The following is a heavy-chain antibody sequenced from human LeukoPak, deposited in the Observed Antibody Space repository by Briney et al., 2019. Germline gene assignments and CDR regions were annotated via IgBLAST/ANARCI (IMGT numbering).Heavy chain of an antibody. CDR1: GYSFSTYW. V-gene: IGHV5-51*01. J-gene: IGHJ4*02. CDR3: ARHGVTGSSSSPNDY. Sequence: GESLKISCQGSGYSFSTYWIAWVRPMPGKGLELMGIIYPGDSDTRYSPSFQGQVTISADKSISTAYLQWSSLKVSDSAMYYCARHGVTGSSSSPNDYWGQGTLVTVSS. CDR2: IYPGDSDT. D-gene: IGHD6-6*01.